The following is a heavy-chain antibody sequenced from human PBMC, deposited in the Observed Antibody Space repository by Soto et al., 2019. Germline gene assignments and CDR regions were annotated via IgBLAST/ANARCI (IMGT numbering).Heavy chain of an antibody. J-gene: IGHJ4*02. CDR3: ARGGPAAAYYYFDY. Sequence: GESLKISCKGSGYSFTSYWIGWVRQMPGKGLEWMGIIYPGDSSTRYSPSFQGQVTISADKSINTAYLQWSSLEVSDTAMYYCARGGPAAAYYYFDYWGQGTLVTVSS. D-gene: IGHD2-2*01. CDR1: GYSFTSYW. CDR2: IYPGDSST. V-gene: IGHV5-51*01.